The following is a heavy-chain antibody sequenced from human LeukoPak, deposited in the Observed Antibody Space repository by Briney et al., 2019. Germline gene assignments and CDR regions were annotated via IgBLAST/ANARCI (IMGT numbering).Heavy chain of an antibody. Sequence: SGGSLRLSCTASGFTFGDYAMSWVRQAPGKGVEGVGFIRSKAYGGTTEYAASVKGKFTSSRDESKSIAYLQMNSLKTEDTAVYYCTRVRIAAAGLGDYWGQGTLVTVSS. V-gene: IGHV3-49*04. CDR3: TRVRIAAAGLGDY. D-gene: IGHD6-13*01. CDR1: GFTFGDYA. CDR2: IRSKAYGGTT. J-gene: IGHJ4*02.